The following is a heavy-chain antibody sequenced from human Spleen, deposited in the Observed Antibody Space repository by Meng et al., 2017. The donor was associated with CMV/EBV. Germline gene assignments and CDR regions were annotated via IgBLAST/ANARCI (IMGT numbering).Heavy chain of an antibody. CDR3: ANVGTDYYDSSSYRPFDY. CDR1: GFTFSSYA. Sequence: GGSLRLSCAASGFTFSSYAMSWVRQAPGKGLEWVSAISGSGGSTYYADSVKGRFTISRDNSKNTLYLQMNSLRAEDTAVYYCANVGTDYYDSSSYRPFDYWGQGTLVTVSS. J-gene: IGHJ4*02. V-gene: IGHV3-23*01. CDR2: ISGSGGST. D-gene: IGHD3-22*01.